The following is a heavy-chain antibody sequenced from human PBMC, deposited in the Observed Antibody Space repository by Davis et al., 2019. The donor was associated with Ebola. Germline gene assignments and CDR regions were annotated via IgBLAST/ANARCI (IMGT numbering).Heavy chain of an antibody. CDR2: ISSSGSTI. V-gene: IGHV3-48*04. CDR3: ARQGWSGYSLRHWLDP. Sequence: GGSLRLSCAASAFTFGSCGMNWVRQAPGKGLEWVSYISSSGSTIYYADSVKGRFTISRDNAKNSLYLQMNSLRAEDTAVYYCARQGWSGYSLRHWLDPWGRGTLVTVSS. CDR1: AFTFGSCG. J-gene: IGHJ5*02. D-gene: IGHD3-3*01.